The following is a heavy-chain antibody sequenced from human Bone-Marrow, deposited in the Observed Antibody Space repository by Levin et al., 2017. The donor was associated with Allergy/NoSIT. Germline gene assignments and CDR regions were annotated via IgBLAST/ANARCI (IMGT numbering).Heavy chain of an antibody. CDR2: IWYDGTNK. CDR1: GFKFSDRG. CDR3: ARGLEYSGLP. D-gene: IGHD5-12*01. Sequence: PGGSLRLSCAASGFKFSDRGMHWVRQAPGKGLEWVGIIWYDGTNKHYADSVRGRFTITRDNAKNSLYLQMNSLRAEDTAVYYCARGLEYSGLPWGQGTLVTVSS. J-gene: IGHJ5*02. V-gene: IGHV3-33*01.